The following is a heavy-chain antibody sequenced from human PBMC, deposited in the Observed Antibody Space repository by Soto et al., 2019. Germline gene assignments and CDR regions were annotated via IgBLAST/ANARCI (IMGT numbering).Heavy chain of an antibody. V-gene: IGHV3-23*01. CDR2: ISGSGGST. Sequence: PGGSLRLSCAASGFTFSSYAMSWVRQAPGKGLEWVSAISGSGGSTYYADSVKGRFTTSRDNSKNTLYLQMNSLRAEDTAVYYCAKDPLFGYDFSRWGQGTLVTVSS. CDR1: GFTFSSYA. J-gene: IGHJ4*02. CDR3: AKDPLFGYDFSR. D-gene: IGHD5-12*01.